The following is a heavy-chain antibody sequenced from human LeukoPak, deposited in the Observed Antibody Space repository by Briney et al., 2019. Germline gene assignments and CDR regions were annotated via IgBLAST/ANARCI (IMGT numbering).Heavy chain of an antibody. CDR3: ARDGAVAGYFDAFDI. D-gene: IGHD6-19*01. CDR1: GYTFTGYY. CDR2: INPNSGGT. V-gene: IGHV1-2*02. J-gene: IGHJ3*02. Sequence: GASVKVSCKASGYTFTGYYMHWVRQAPGQGLEWMGWINPNSGGTNYAQKFQGRVTMTRDTSISTAYVELSRLRSDDTAVYYCARDGAVAGYFDAFDIWGQGTMVTVSS.